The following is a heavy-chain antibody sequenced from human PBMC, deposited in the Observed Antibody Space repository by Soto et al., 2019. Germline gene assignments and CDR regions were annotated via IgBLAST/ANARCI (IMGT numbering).Heavy chain of an antibody. CDR2: IIPIFGTA. V-gene: IGHV1-69*06. CDR3: ARERPGIAAAGSGNYYYYGMDV. J-gene: IGHJ6*02. D-gene: IGHD6-13*01. CDR1: GGTFSSYA. Sequence: SVKVSCKASGGTFSSYAISWVRQAPGQGLEWMGGIIPIFGTANYAQKFQGRVTITADKSTSTAYMELSSLRSEDTGVYYCARERPGIAAAGSGNYYYYGMDVWGQGTTVTVSS.